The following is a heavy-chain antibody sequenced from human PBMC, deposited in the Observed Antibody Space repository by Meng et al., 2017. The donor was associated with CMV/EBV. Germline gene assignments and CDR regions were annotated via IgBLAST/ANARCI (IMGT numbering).Heavy chain of an antibody. CDR3: ARDQYYYDSSGSDYGYAFDI. J-gene: IGHJ3*02. V-gene: IGHV3-21*01. D-gene: IGHD3-22*01. CDR2: ISSSSSYI. CDR1: YS. Sequence: YSMNWVRQAPGKGLEWVSSISSSSSYIYYADSVKGRFTISRDNAKNSLYLQMNSLRAEDTAVYYCARDQYYYDSSGSDYGYAFDIWGQGTMVTVSS.